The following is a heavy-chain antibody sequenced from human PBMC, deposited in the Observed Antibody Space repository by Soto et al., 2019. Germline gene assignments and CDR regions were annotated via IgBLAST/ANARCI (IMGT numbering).Heavy chain of an antibody. J-gene: IGHJ5*02. CDR1: GFTFSNYA. D-gene: IGHD3-16*01. CDR2: LSGSGDST. Sequence: LRLSCAASGFTFSNYAMSWVRQAPGKGLEWVSALSGSGDSTYYADSVKGRFTISRDNSKNTLYLQMNSLRAEDTAVYYCAKDGGTQRPNWFDPWGQGTLVTVSS. V-gene: IGHV3-23*01. CDR3: AKDGGTQRPNWFDP.